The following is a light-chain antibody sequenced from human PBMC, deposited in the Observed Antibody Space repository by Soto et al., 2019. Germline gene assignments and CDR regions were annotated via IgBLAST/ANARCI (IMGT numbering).Light chain of an antibody. V-gene: IGKV4-1*01. CDR1: QSIVYNSNNRNY. CDR2: WAS. J-gene: IGKJ2*01. Sequence: DIVMTQFPDSLAVSLGERATINCKSSQSIVYNSNNRNYLAWYQQKPGQPPKLLISWASTRESGVPDRFSGSGSGTHFTLTISSLQAEDVASYYCQQYYNTPYTFGQGTKVEI. CDR3: QQYYNTPYT.